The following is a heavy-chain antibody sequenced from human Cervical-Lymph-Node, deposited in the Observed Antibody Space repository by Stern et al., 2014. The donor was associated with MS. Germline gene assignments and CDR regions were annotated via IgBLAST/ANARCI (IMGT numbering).Heavy chain of an antibody. Sequence: MQLVESGGGLVKPGGSLRISCAASGLSFSDSYMAWIRQAPGKGLEWVSYIGSSGYSKYYADSVKARFTVSRDNAKSSLYLQMNSLRIDDTAVYYCAKGGSSWFDSWGRGTLVIVSS. J-gene: IGHJ5*01. D-gene: IGHD3-16*01. CDR1: GLSFSDSY. CDR2: IGSSGYSK. CDR3: AKGGSSWFDS. V-gene: IGHV3-11*01.